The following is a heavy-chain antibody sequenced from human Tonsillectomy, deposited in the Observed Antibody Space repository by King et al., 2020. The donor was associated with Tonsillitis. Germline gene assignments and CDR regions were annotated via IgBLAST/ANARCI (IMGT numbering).Heavy chain of an antibody. CDR2: IWSKVYGGTS. D-gene: IGHD3-10*01. CDR1: GFTFGDYA. Sequence: VQLVESGGDLVQPGRSLRLSCTAGGFTFGDYAMSWFRQAPGKGLEGVGFIWSKVYGGTSEYAASVKGRFTISRDDSNSIAYLQMNSLKTEDTAPYYCTRLLVRGIIVPNDAFHIWGQGTMVTVSS. CDR3: TRLLVRGIIVPNDAFHI. J-gene: IGHJ3*02. V-gene: IGHV3-49*03.